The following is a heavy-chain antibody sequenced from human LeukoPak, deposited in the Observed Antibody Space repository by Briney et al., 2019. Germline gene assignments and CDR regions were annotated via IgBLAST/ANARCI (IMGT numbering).Heavy chain of an antibody. V-gene: IGHV1-69*04. J-gene: IGHJ4*02. CDR1: GGTFSSYA. CDR2: IIPILGIA. D-gene: IGHD3-22*01. Sequence: SVKVSCKASGGTFSSYAISWVRQAPGQGLEWMGRIIPILGIANYAQKFQGRVTITADKSTSTAYMELSSLRSEDTAVYYCARETQDYYDSSGYYPYYFDYWGQGTLVTVSS. CDR3: ARETQDYYDSSGYYPYYFDY.